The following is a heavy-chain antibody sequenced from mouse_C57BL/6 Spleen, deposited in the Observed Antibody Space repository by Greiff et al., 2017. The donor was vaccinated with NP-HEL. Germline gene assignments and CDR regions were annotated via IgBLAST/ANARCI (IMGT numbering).Heavy chain of an antibody. CDR2: IYPSDSET. V-gene: IGHV1-61*01. J-gene: IGHJ4*01. Sequence: QVHVKQPGAELVRPGSTVKLSCKASGYTFTSYWMDWVKQRPGQGLEWIGNIYPSDSETHYNQKFKDKATLTVDKSSSTAYMQLSSLTSEDSAVYYCARGSGLRAMDYWGQGTSVTVSS. D-gene: IGHD3-2*02. CDR3: ARGSGLRAMDY. CDR1: GYTFTSYW.